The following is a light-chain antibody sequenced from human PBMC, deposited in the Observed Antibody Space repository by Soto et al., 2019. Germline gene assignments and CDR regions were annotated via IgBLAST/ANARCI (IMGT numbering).Light chain of an antibody. V-gene: IGLV1-44*01. J-gene: IGLJ2*01. Sequence: QTVVTQPPSASGTPGQRVAISCSGGSSDIGSNPVNWYLHLPGAAPKLLIYRDNQRPSGVPDRFSGSKSGTSASLTISGLQSEDDADYFCSAWDDNIYGPVFGGGTKVTVL. CDR3: SAWDDNIYGPV. CDR2: RDN. CDR1: SSDIGSNP.